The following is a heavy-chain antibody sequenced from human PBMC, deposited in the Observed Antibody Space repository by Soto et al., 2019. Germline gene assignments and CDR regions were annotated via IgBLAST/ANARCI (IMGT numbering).Heavy chain of an antibody. J-gene: IGHJ6*02. Sequence: EVQLLESGGGLVQPGGSLRLSCEASGFTFSTYAMSWVRQAPGKGLEWVSGIDDSGVSTYCADSVKGRVTISRDNSKNTLYLQMGSLRAEDTAVYYCVKGQSSSWSQTGGMDVWGQGTTVTVSS. CDR1: GFTFSTYA. V-gene: IGHV3-23*01. CDR3: VKGQSSSWSQTGGMDV. D-gene: IGHD6-6*01. CDR2: IDDSGVST.